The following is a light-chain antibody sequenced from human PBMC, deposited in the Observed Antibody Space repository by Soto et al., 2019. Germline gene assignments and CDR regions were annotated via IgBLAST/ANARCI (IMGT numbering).Light chain of an antibody. CDR3: QQRSASLT. Sequence: EIVLTQSPATLSLSPGEGATLSCRASQSAGSYLAWYQQKPGQAPRLLIYDTSNRATGIPARFIGSGSGTDFTLTISSLDPEDFAVYYCQQRSASLTFGGGNKVEIK. V-gene: IGKV3-11*01. J-gene: IGKJ4*01. CDR2: DTS. CDR1: QSAGSY.